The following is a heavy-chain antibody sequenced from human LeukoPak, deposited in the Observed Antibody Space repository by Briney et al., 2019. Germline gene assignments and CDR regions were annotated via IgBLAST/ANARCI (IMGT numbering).Heavy chain of an antibody. CDR1: GGSISSYY. CDR2: IYYSGST. J-gene: IGHJ6*03. Sequence: SETLSLTCTVSGGSISSYYWSWIRQPPGKGLEWIGYIYYSGSTNYKSSLKSRVTISVDTSKNQFSLKLSSVTAADTAVYYCARTTEGGYSNGYFYYYYMDVWGKGPRSPSP. V-gene: IGHV4-59*01. CDR3: ARTTEGGYSNGYFYYYYMDV. D-gene: IGHD4-11*01.